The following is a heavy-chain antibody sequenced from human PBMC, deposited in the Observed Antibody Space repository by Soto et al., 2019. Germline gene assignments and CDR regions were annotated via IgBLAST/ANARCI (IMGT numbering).Heavy chain of an antibody. Sequence: QITLKESGPPLVKPTQTLTLTCTFSGFSLSTSGVGVGWIRQPPGKALEWLALIYWDDDKRYSPSLKSRLTITKDTSKNQVVLTMTNMDPVDTATYYWAHNYYYGSGTYYYYYGMDVWGQGTTVTVSS. J-gene: IGHJ6*02. CDR2: IYWDDDK. CDR3: AHNYYYGSGTYYYYYGMDV. D-gene: IGHD3-10*01. V-gene: IGHV2-5*02. CDR1: GFSLSTSGVG.